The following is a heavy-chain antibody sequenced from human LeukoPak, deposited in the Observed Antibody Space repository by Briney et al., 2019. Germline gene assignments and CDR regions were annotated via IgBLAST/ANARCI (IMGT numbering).Heavy chain of an antibody. D-gene: IGHD6-6*01. Sequence: ASVKVSCKASGYTFTGYYMHWVRQAPGQGLEWMGWINPNSGGTNYAQKFQGRVTMTRDTSISTAYMELSRLRSDDTAVYYCARVVGSSSSFYYYMDVWGKGTTVTVSS. CDR3: ARVVGSSSSFYYYMDV. J-gene: IGHJ6*03. CDR2: INPNSGGT. V-gene: IGHV1-2*02. CDR1: GYTFTGYY.